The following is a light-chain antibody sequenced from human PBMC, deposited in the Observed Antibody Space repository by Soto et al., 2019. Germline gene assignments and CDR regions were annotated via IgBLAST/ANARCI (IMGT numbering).Light chain of an antibody. CDR3: SSYAGSARIL. CDR1: SSDVGGYNY. CDR2: EVS. V-gene: IGLV2-8*01. J-gene: IGLJ2*01. Sequence: QSALTQPPSASGSHGRSVTISCTGTSSDVGGYNYVSWYQQHPDKAPTLIIYEVSKRPSGVPDRFSGSKSGNTASLTVSGLQADDEADYYCSSYAGSARILFGGGTNLTVL.